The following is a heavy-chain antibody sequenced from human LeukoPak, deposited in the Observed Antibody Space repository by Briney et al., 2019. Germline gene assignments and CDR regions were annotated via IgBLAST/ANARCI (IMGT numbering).Heavy chain of an antibody. Sequence: SVKASCKASGGTFSSYAISWVRQAPGQGLEWMGGIIPIFGTANYAQKFQGRVTITADESTSTAYMELSSLRSEDTAVYYCARRDYDSSGPDDYWGQGTLVTVSS. CDR1: GGTFSSYA. V-gene: IGHV1-69*13. CDR2: IIPIFGTA. D-gene: IGHD3-22*01. J-gene: IGHJ4*02. CDR3: ARRDYDSSGPDDY.